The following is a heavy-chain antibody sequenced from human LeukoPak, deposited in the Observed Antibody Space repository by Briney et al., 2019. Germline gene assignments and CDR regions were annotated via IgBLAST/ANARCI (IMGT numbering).Heavy chain of an antibody. V-gene: IGHV3-38-3*01. Sequence: GGFLRLSCAASGFTVSGNEMSWVRQAPGKGLEWVSSISGGSTYYADSRKGRITISRDNSKNTLYLQMNSLRAEDTAVYYCARDLEPVLLWFGELYDWGQGTLVTVSS. J-gene: IGHJ4*02. CDR3: ARDLEPVLLWFGELYD. D-gene: IGHD3-10*01. CDR1: GFTVSGNE. CDR2: ISGGST.